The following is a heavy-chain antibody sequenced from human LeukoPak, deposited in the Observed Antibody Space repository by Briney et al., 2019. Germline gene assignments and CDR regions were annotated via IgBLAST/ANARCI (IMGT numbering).Heavy chain of an antibody. CDR3: ATLSSGGSGSYHHY. J-gene: IGHJ4*02. CDR2: ISAGGSGT. V-gene: IGHV3-23*01. Sequence: AGGSLRLSCASSGFTYSNFGMSWVRQAPGKGLEGVSSISAGGSGTYFADSVKGRFRISRDNSKSTLFLQMNSLRVEDTAIYYCATLSSGGSGSYHHYWGQGTLVTVSS. CDR1: GFTYSNFG. D-gene: IGHD3-10*01.